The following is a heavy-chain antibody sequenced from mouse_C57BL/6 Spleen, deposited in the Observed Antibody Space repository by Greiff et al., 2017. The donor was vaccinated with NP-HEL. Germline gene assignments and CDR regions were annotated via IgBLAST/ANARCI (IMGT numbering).Heavy chain of an antibody. D-gene: IGHD1-1*01. CDR3: TREGSIYYYGSSYEGAMDY. Sequence: QVQLQQSGAELVRPGASVTLSCKASGYTFTDYEMHWVKQTPVHGLEWIGAIDPETGGTAYNQKFKGKAILTADKSSSTAYMELRSLTSEDSAVYYCTREGSIYYYGSSYEGAMDYWGQGTSVTVSS. J-gene: IGHJ4*01. CDR1: GYTFTDYE. CDR2: IDPETGGT. V-gene: IGHV1-15*01.